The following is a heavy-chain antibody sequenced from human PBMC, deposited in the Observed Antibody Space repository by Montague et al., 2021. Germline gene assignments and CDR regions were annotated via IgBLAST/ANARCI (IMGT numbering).Heavy chain of an antibody. J-gene: IGHJ4*02. Sequence: SLRLSCAASGFTFGSYTMNWVRQAPGKGLEWVSAISSSSSYIYYADSVKGRFTISRDNAKKSLYLQMTSLRVEDTAVYYCARWGSGWSYLDIWGQGTLVTVSS. V-gene: IGHV3-21*01. CDR3: ARWGSGWSYLDI. D-gene: IGHD6-19*01. CDR1: GFTFGSYT. CDR2: ISSSSSYI.